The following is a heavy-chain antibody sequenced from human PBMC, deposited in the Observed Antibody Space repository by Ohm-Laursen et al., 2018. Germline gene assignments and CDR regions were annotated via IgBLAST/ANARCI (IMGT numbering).Heavy chain of an antibody. J-gene: IGHJ4*02. CDR3: AGGRYWGPDY. CDR1: GFTFSSNA. D-gene: IGHD1-26*01. V-gene: IGHV3-21*01. Sequence: SLRLSCAASGFTFSSNAMNWVRQAPGEGLEWVSSISSGSRYIHYADSVKGRFTISRDNAKNTLYLQMNSLRAEDSAVYYCAGGRYWGPDYWGQGTLVTVSS. CDR2: ISSGSRYI.